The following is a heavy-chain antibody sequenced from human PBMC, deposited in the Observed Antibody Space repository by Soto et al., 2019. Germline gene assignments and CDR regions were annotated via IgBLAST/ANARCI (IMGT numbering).Heavy chain of an antibody. Sequence: SVKVSCKASGGAFSSYAISWVRQAPGQGLEWMGGIIPIFGTANYAQKFEGIVTITADESTSTAYMELSSLRSEDTAVYYCARMYSSAPVRYYGMDVWGQGTTVTVSS. J-gene: IGHJ6*02. V-gene: IGHV1-69*13. D-gene: IGHD6-25*01. CDR2: IIPIFGTA. CDR3: ARMYSSAPVRYYGMDV. CDR1: GGAFSSYA.